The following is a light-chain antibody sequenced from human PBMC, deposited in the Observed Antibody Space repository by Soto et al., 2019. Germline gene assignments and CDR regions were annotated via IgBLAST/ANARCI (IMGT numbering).Light chain of an antibody. J-gene: IGLJ2*01. CDR1: SSNIGDGYD. CDR3: QSYDSSLSGHVV. CDR2: ANN. Sequence: QSVLTQPPSVSGAPGQRITLSCTGGSSNIGDGYDVHWYQQLPGTAPKLLIYANNNRPSGVPDRFSVSKSGTSASLAITGLQAEDEADYYCQSYDSSLSGHVVFGGGTKLTVL. V-gene: IGLV1-40*01.